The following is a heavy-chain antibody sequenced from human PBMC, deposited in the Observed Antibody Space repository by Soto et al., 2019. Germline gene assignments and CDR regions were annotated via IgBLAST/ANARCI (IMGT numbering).Heavy chain of an antibody. J-gene: IGHJ4*02. CDR1: GGSISSDSYY. D-gene: IGHD3-3*01. CDR3: ARMPQMATIFGGRGYFDY. Sequence: SETLSLTCIVSGGSISSDSYYWGWIRQPPGRGLEWVASIFYSGSTYYNPSLKSRLTISVDTSRNQFSLNLSSVTAADTAVYYCARMPQMATIFGGRGYFDYWGQGTLVTVPQ. CDR2: IFYSGST. V-gene: IGHV4-39*01.